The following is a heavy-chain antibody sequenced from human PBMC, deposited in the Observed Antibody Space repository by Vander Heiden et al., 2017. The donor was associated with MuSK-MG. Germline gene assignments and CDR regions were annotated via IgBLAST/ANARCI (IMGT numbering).Heavy chain of an antibody. CDR3: ARARSSASLQDNRGPFDH. V-gene: IGHV1-2*02. D-gene: IGHD2-15*01. Sequence: QVHLAQSGAEVREPGASVKVSCMPSGYTFSGHYIHWVRQAPGQGFGWMGWINPLFGATDHAQKFQGRVTMTRDTSIRTAYMDLSGLRSDDTAVYYCARARSSASLQDNRGPFDHWGQGTLVTVSS. J-gene: IGHJ4*02. CDR2: INPLFGAT. CDR1: GYTFSGHY.